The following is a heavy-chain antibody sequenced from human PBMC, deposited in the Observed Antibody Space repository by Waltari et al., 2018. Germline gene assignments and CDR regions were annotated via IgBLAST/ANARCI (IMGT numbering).Heavy chain of an antibody. V-gene: IGHV4-30-4*08. CDR2: IYYSGST. CDR3: ARGGCGGDCYDY. CDR1: GGSISSGDYY. Sequence: QVQLQESGPGLVKPSQTLSLTCTVSGGSISSGDYYRSWFRQPPGKGLEWIGYIYYSGSTYYNPSLKSRVTISVDTSKNQFSLKLSSVTAADTAVYYCARGGCGGDCYDYWGQGTLVTVSS. J-gene: IGHJ4*02. D-gene: IGHD2-21*01.